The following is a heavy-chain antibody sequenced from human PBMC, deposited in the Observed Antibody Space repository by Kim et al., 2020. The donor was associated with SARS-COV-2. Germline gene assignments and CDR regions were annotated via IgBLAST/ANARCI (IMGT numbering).Heavy chain of an antibody. V-gene: IGHV4-59*01. CDR2: IYYSGST. D-gene: IGHD2-2*01. Sequence: SETLSLTCTVSGGSISSYYWSWIRQPPGKGLEWIGYIYYSGSTNYNPSLKSRVTISVDTSKNQFSLKLSSVTAADTAVYYCARGYCSSTSCYEYYYYGMDVWGQGTTVTVSS. CDR3: ARGYCSSTSCYEYYYYGMDV. CDR1: GGSISSYY. J-gene: IGHJ6*02.